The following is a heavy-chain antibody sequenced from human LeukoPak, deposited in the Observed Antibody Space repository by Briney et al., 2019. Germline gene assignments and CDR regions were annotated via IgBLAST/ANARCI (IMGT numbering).Heavy chain of an antibody. J-gene: IGHJ4*02. V-gene: IGHV3-21*01. Sequence: GGSLRLSCAASGFTFSSYSMNWVRQAPGKGLEWVSSISSSSSYIYYADSVKGRFTISRDNAKNSLYLQMNSLRAEDTAVYYCARSEPPQNHYYDSSGYPPDYWGQGTLVTVSS. CDR3: ARSEPPQNHYYDSSGYPPDY. CDR2: ISSSSSYI. CDR1: GFTFSSYS. D-gene: IGHD3-22*01.